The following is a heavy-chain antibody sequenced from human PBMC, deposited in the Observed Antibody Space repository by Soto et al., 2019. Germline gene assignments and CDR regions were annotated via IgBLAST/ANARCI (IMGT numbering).Heavy chain of an antibody. CDR1: GFTFSIYG. D-gene: IGHD3-22*01. CDR2: ISSSTSYV. Sequence: GVSLRLSCAASGFTFSIYGMNWLRQAPGKGLEWVASISSSTSYVYYADSVKGRFSTSRDNAKNILYLEMYALRTEDTAVYYCARDHSEGRVVHWFEPWGHGTLLTVSS. V-gene: IGHV3-21*06. CDR3: ARDHSEGRVVHWFEP. J-gene: IGHJ5*02.